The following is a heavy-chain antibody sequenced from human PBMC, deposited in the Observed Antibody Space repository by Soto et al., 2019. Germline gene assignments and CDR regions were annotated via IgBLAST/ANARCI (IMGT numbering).Heavy chain of an antibody. J-gene: IGHJ4*02. Sequence: SCAASGFTFSSYGMHWVRQAPGKGLEWVAVISYDGSNKYYADSVKGRFTISRDNAKNALFLQMNSLRAEDSAIYYCARGNSPVNVYWGQGTLVTVSS. CDR1: GFTFSSYG. CDR2: ISYDGSNK. D-gene: IGHD3-16*02. V-gene: IGHV3-30*03. CDR3: ARGNSPVNVY.